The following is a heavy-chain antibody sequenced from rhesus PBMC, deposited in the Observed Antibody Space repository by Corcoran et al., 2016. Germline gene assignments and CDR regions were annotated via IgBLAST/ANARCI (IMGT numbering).Heavy chain of an antibody. CDR2: IFGGSGST. CDR1: GASLNYNH. CDR3: ALGMPFEF. V-gene: IGHV4S7*01. Sequence: QVQLQESGPGLVKPSEPLPLTCAVYGASLNYNHWSWIRQPPGRGLGWIGYIFGGSGSTTYNPSLESRVTISKDTSKNQFSLKLKSVTAADTAVYYCALGMPFEFWGQGALVIVSS. J-gene: IGHJ1*01. D-gene: IGHD2-2*01.